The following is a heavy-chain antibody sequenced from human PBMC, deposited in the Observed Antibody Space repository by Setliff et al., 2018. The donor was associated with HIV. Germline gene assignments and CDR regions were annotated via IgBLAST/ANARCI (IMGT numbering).Heavy chain of an antibody. V-gene: IGHV3-73*01. J-gene: IGHJ4*02. CDR3: TRSVGDYSSSSNGVIDF. D-gene: IGHD6-6*01. CDR2: IRSKTNRYAT. CDR1: GFTFSASA. Sequence: PGGSLRLSCAASGFTFSASAMHWVRQASGKGLEWVGRIRSKTNRYATAYAASVEGRFTISRDDSKNTAYLQMNSLKTEDTAVYYCTRSVGDYSSSSNGVIDFWGRGTLVTVSS.